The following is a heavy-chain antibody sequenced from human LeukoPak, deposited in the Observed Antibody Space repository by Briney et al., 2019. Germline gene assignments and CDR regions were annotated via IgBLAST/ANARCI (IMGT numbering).Heavy chain of an antibody. CDR2: MRYDGTTK. CDR3: AKDKESYTSGSHYYPGY. Sequence: LSLTCAVYGGSFSGYYWSWIRQPPGKGLEWVAFMRYDGTTKDYADSVKGRFTISRDNSKNTLSLQMNSLRAEDTAVYYCAKDKESYTSGSHYYPGYWGQGTLVTVSS. V-gene: IGHV3-30*02. J-gene: IGHJ4*02. D-gene: IGHD3-22*01. CDR1: GGSFSGYY.